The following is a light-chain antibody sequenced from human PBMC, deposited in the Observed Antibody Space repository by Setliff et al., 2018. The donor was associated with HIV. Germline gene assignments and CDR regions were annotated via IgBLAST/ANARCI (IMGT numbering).Light chain of an antibody. CDR3: SSYTTSSTVL. Sequence: QSALTQPPSASGSPGQSVTISCTGTSSDVGRYNYVSWYQQHPGKAPKLMIYEVSNRPSGVSNRFSGSKSGNTASLTISGLQAEDEADYYCSSYTTSSTVLFGGGTKVTVL. CDR1: SSDVGRYNY. J-gene: IGLJ2*01. V-gene: IGLV2-14*01. CDR2: EVS.